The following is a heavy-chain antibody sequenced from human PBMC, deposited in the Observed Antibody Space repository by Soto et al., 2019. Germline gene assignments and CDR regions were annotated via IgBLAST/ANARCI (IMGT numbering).Heavy chain of an antibody. V-gene: IGHV3-23*01. CDR3: EKDQVLVGASPNFDY. J-gene: IGHJ4*02. Sequence: PGGSLRLSCAASGFTFSSYSMNWVRQAPGKGLEWVSYISSSSGTTYYADSVKGRFTISRDNSKNTLYLQMNSLRAEDTAVYYCEKDQVLVGASPNFDYWGQGTLVTVSS. CDR1: GFTFSSYS. CDR2: ISSSSGTT. D-gene: IGHD1-26*01.